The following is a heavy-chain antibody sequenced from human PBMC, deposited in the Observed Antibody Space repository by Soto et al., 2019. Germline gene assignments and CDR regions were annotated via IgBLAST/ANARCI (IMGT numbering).Heavy chain of an antibody. CDR3: VGYYSDSGPGDY. CDR1: GFTFSSYV. CDR2: ISGSGATT. Sequence: VQLLESGGGWVQPGGSLRLSCAASGFTFSSYVMSWVRQPPGRGLDWVSAISGSGATTYYADSVKGRFTTSRDNSKNTLYLHMTSLRGEDTAVYYCVGYYSDSGPGDYWGQGTLVTVSS. J-gene: IGHJ4*02. V-gene: IGHV3-23*01. D-gene: IGHD3-22*01.